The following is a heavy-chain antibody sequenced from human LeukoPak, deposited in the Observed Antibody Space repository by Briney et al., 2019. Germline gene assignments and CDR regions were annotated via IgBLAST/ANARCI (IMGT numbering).Heavy chain of an antibody. J-gene: IGHJ4*02. CDR1: GFTFSSYA. V-gene: IGHV3-49*04. D-gene: IGHD6-13*01. CDR3: TRKGRQLVRYYFDY. CDR2: IRSKAYGGTT. Sequence: PGGSLRLSCAASGFTFSSYAMSWVRQAPGKGLEWVGFIRSKAYGGTTEYAASVKGRFTISRDDSKSIAYLQMNSLKTEDAAVYYCTRKGRQLVRYYFDYWGQGTLVTVSS.